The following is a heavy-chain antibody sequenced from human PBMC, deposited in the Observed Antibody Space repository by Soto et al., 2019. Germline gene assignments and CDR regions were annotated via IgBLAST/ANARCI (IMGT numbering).Heavy chain of an antibody. J-gene: IGHJ4*02. Sequence: GGSLRLSCAASGFTFSSYSMNWVRQAPGKGLEWVSSISSSSSYIYYADSVKGRFTISRDNAKNSLYLQMNSLRAEDTAVYYCARDWNTQGIFDYWGQGTLVTVSS. D-gene: IGHD1-1*01. CDR3: ARDWNTQGIFDY. V-gene: IGHV3-21*01. CDR2: ISSSSSYI. CDR1: GFTFSSYS.